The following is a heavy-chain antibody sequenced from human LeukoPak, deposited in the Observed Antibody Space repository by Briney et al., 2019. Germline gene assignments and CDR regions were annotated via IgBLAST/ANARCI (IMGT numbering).Heavy chain of an antibody. V-gene: IGHV4-59*01. J-gene: IGHJ4*02. CDR3: AREGSSSFHY. D-gene: IGHD6-13*01. Sequence: PSETLSLTCTVSGGSISRFYWNWVRQPPGKGLEWIGYIYFSGSTNYNPSLRSRVTMSVDSSKNQFSLKLSSVTAADTAVYYCAREGSSSFHYWGQGTLVTVSS. CDR1: GGSISRFY. CDR2: IYFSGST.